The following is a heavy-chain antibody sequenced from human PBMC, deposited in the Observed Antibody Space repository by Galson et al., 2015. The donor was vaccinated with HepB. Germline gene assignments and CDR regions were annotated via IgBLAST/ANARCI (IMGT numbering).Heavy chain of an antibody. J-gene: IGHJ1*01. CDR2: T. V-gene: IGHV3-74*01. CDR3: TRARQYTYDSSGYEYFQH. D-gene: IGHD3-22*01. Sequence: TYYADSVKGRFTISRDNAKNTLYLQMNSLGVEDTAVYYCTRARQYTYDSSGYEYFQHWGQGILVTVSS.